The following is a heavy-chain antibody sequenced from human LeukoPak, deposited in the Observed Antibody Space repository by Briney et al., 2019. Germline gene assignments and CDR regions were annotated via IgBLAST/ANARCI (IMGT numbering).Heavy chain of an antibody. V-gene: IGHV1-69*13. D-gene: IGHD6-19*01. CDR3: ARGPYSSGWYGLDF. Sequence: WASVKVSCKASGGTFSSYAISWVRQALGQGLEWMGGIIPIFGTANYEQQFQGRVTITADESTSTAYMVMSSLRCEDTALYYCARGPYSSGWYGLDFGGEETLVTVSS. J-gene: IGHJ4*02. CDR2: IIPIFGTA. CDR1: GGTFSSYA.